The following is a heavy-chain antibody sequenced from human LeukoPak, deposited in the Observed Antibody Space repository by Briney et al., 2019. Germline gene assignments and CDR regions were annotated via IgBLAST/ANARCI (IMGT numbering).Heavy chain of an antibody. D-gene: IGHD4-11*01. CDR3: ARHGNDYSSWYFDL. Sequence: SETLSLTCTVSGGSISSGSYYWSWIRQPAGKGLEWIGRIYTSGSTNYNPSLKSRVTISVDTSKNQFSLKLSSVTAADTAVYYCARHGNDYSSWYFDLWGRGTLVTVSS. V-gene: IGHV4-61*02. J-gene: IGHJ2*01. CDR2: IYTSGST. CDR1: GGSISSGSYY.